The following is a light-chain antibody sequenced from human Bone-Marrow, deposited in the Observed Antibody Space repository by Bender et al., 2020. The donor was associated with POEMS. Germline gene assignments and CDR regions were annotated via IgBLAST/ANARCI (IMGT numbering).Light chain of an antibody. J-gene: IGLJ1*01. Sequence: VTISCTGTSSNIGAGFDVHWYQVLPGTAPKLLIYTNNNRPSGVPDRFSGSKSGNMASLTVSGLQAEDEADYYCSSYAGSNNLVFGTGTKVAVL. CDR1: SSNIGAGFD. V-gene: IGLV1-40*01. CDR2: TNN. CDR3: SSYAGSNNLV.